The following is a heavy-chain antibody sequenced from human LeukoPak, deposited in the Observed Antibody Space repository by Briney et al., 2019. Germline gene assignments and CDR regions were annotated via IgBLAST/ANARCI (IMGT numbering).Heavy chain of an antibody. J-gene: IGHJ6*03. CDR2: INHSGST. D-gene: IGHD5-12*01. Sequence: PSETLSLTCTVSGGSITSSSYYWSWIRQPPGKGLEWIGEINHSGSTNYNPSLKSRVTISVDTSKNQFSLKLSSVTAADTAVYYCARSSYEGFYYYYYYMDVWGKGTTVTVSS. CDR1: GGSITSSSYY. V-gene: IGHV4-39*07. CDR3: ARSSYEGFYYYYYYMDV.